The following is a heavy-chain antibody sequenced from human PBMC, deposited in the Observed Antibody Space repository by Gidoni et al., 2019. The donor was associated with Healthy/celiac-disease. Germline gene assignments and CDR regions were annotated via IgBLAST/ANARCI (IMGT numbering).Heavy chain of an antibody. CDR1: GFTFSSYS. J-gene: IGHJ3*02. Sequence: EVQLVASGGGLVKPARSLRLCCAASGFTFSSYSMTWVRQDPGKGLEWVSSISSSSSYIYYADSVKGRFTISRDNAKNSLYLQMNSLRAEDTAVYYCARDGAGYDAFDIWGQGTMVTVSS. CDR2: ISSSSSYI. CDR3: ARDGAGYDAFDI. D-gene: IGHD3-16*01. V-gene: IGHV3-21*01.